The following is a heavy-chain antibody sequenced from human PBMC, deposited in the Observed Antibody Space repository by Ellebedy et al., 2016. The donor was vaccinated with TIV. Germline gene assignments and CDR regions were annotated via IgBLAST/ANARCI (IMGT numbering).Heavy chain of an antibody. Sequence: AASVKVSCKASGGSFSSYVISWVRQAPGQGLEWMGGIIPVLETPNYAQKFQGRLTVSADKSTNTAYMELSSLTPEDKAVYYCVADLASVGQWGQGTLVIVSS. CDR3: VADLASVGQ. CDR2: IIPVLETP. CDR1: GGSFSSYV. D-gene: IGHD1-26*01. J-gene: IGHJ1*01. V-gene: IGHV1-69*10.